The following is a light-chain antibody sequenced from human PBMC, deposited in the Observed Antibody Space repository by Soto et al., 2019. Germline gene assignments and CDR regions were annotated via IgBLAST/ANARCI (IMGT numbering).Light chain of an antibody. Sequence: QSALTQPASVSGSPGQAITISCTGTSSDVGNYNLVSWFQHHPGKAPKLIIYEVNKRPSGVSNRFSGSKSGNTASLTISGLQAEDEADYYCSSSAGTSTVFGGGTKVTVL. CDR2: EVN. CDR1: SSDVGNYNL. J-gene: IGLJ3*02. V-gene: IGLV2-23*02. CDR3: SSSAGTSTV.